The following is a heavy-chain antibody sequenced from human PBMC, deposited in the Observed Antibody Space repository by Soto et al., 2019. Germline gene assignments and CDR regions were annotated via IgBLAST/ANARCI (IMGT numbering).Heavy chain of an antibody. V-gene: IGHV3-30*03. CDR1: GFPFSSYA. CDR3: ARGTIVARQHLDY. CDR2: ISIRGGDE. D-gene: IGHD6-6*01. Sequence: PGGSLRLSCAASGFPFSSYAMHWARQAPGKGLEWVTVISIRGGDEYYAESVRGRFTISRDDSKNTLYLQMDSLRVEDTAVYYCARGTIVARQHLDYWGQGTLVTV. J-gene: IGHJ4*02.